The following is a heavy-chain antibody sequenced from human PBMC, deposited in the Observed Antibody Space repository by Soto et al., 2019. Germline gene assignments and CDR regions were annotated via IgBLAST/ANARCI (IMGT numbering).Heavy chain of an antibody. CDR1: GYTFTSYA. CDR2: INAGNGNT. CDR3: ARAATLAAPATFDY. Sequence: QVQLVQSGAEEKKPGASVKVSCKASGYTFTSYAMHWVRQAPGQRLEWMGWINAGNGNTKYSQKFQGRVTITRDTSASTAYMELSSLRSEDTAVYYCARAATLAAPATFDYWGQGTLVTVSS. J-gene: IGHJ4*02. D-gene: IGHD6-13*01. V-gene: IGHV1-3*05.